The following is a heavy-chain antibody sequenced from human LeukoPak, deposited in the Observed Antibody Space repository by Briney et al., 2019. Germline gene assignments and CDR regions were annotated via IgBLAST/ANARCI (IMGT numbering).Heavy chain of an antibody. V-gene: IGHV4-59*08. Sequence: SETLSLTCTVSGGSISNYYWSWIRQPPGKGLEWIGYIYSSGSINYNPSLKSRVTILVDTSKNQFSLKLSSVTAADTAVYYCARHGQDILTGFYYYGMDVWGQGTTVTVSS. J-gene: IGHJ6*02. CDR2: IYSSGSI. CDR1: GGSISNYY. CDR3: ARHGQDILTGFYYYGMDV. D-gene: IGHD3-9*01.